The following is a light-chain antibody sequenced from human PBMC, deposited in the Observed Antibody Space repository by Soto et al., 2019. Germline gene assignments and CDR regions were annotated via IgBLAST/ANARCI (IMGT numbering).Light chain of an antibody. Sequence: QSVLTQPPSVSGAPGQRVTISCTGSSSNIGAGYVYWYQQLPGTAPKLLIYGNSNRPSGVPDRFSGSKSGTSASLAITGRQAEDEADYYCQSYDSSLSGSVFGGGTKVTVL. J-gene: IGLJ3*02. CDR3: QSYDSSLSGSV. CDR2: GNS. CDR1: SSNIGAGY. V-gene: IGLV1-40*01.